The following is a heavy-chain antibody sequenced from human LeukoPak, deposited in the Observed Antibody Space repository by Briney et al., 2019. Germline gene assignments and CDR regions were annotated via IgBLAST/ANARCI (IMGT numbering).Heavy chain of an antibody. J-gene: IGHJ4*02. D-gene: IGHD3-22*01. CDR3: AAGYDSSGNPSNYFDY. V-gene: IGHV3-53*01. CDR2: IYSGGST. CDR1: GFTVSSNY. Sequence: GGSLRLSCAASGFTVSSNYMSWVRQAPGKGLEWVSVIYSGGSTYYADSVKGRFTISRDNSKNTLYLQMNSLRAEDTAVYYCAAGYDSSGNPSNYFDYWGQGTLVTVSS.